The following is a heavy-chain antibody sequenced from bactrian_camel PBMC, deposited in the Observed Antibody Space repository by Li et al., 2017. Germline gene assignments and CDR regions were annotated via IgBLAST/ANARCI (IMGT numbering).Heavy chain of an antibody. Sequence: VQLVESGGGSVQAGGSLSLTCTASGPTYERGCMAWFRQAPGKGLEWVAGLNGYGNTIYYADSVKGRFTISRDNARNTLYLQLNKLRTVDTALYHCAAGRGAYCSSNYWGQGTQVTVS. CDR2: LNGYGNTI. V-gene: IGHV3S1*01. D-gene: IGHD3*01. CDR1: GPTYERGC. CDR3: AAGRGAYCSSNY. J-gene: IGHJ4*01.